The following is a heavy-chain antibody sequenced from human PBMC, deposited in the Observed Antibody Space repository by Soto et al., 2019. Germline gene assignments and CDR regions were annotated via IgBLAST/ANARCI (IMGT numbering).Heavy chain of an antibody. Sequence: QVQLVESGGGVVQPGTSLRLSCAASGFTFSTYGMHWVRQAPGKGLEWVASIHHDGSNKYYADTAKGRFTVSKDNSKNTLFLQMDSLRVGDTADYFCARWIRSLNYNYWGQGTLLIVSS. CDR1: GFTFSTYG. V-gene: IGHV3-33*01. CDR2: IHHDGSNK. CDR3: ARWIRSLNYNY. D-gene: IGHD1-7*01. J-gene: IGHJ4*02.